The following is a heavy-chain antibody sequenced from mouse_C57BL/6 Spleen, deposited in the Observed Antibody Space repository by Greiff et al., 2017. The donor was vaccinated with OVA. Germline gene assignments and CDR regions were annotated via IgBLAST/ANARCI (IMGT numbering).Heavy chain of an antibody. J-gene: IGHJ2*01. CDR1: GYTFTDYN. Sequence: VQLQQSGPELVKPGASVKMSCKASGYTFTDYNMHWVKQSHGKSLEWIGYINPNNGGTSHNQKFKGKATLTVNKSSSTSDMELRSLTSEDSAVYYCARSYDYAERRRYYFDYWGQGTTLTVSS. D-gene: IGHD2-4*01. CDR3: ARSYDYAERRRYYFDY. V-gene: IGHV1-22*01. CDR2: INPNNGGT.